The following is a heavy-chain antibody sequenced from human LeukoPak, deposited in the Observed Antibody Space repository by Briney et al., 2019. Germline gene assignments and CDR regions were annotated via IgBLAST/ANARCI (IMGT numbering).Heavy chain of an antibody. CDR1: GFIFGGYG. V-gene: IGHV3-33*01. Sequence: GPSLRLSCVASGFIFGGYGMNWVRQAPGKGLEWVAVIWYNGKNKYYSDSVKGRFTISRDTSKNTLYLQMNSLRAEDTAVYYCARDLGGCTNGLCSYYFDYWGQGTLVTVSS. CDR3: ARDLGGCTNGLCSYYFDY. J-gene: IGHJ4*02. CDR2: IWYNGKNK. D-gene: IGHD2-8*01.